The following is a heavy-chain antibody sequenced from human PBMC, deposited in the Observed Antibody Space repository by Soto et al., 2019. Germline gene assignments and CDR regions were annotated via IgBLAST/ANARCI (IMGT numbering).Heavy chain of an antibody. J-gene: IGHJ4*02. D-gene: IGHD6-25*01. Sequence: QVQLQESGPGLVKPSETLSLTCSVSGGSISSYYWSWFRQPPGKGLEWIGYIYDSGSTNYNPSLQSRVPTSVDTSTTQFSLLLRSVTAADTAVHYCARRRERSSGWYFDYWGQGTLVTVSS. V-gene: IGHV4-59*08. CDR2: IYDSGST. CDR3: ARRRERSSGWYFDY. CDR1: GGSISSYY.